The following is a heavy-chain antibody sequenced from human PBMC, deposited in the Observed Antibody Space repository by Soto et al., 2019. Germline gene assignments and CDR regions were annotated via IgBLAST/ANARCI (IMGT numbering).Heavy chain of an antibody. CDR3: TSNYYDYDSSGYTY. D-gene: IGHD3-22*01. Sequence: PGGSLRLSCAASGFTLSGSAMHWVRQASGKGLEWVGRIRSKANSYATAYAASVKGRFTISRDDSKNTAYLQMNSLKTEDTAVYYCTSNYYDYDSSGYTYWGQGTLVTVSS. CDR1: GFTLSGSA. V-gene: IGHV3-73*01. CDR2: IRSKANSYAT. J-gene: IGHJ4*02.